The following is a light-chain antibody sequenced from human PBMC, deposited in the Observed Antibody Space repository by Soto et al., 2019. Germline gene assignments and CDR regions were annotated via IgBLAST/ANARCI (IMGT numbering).Light chain of an antibody. CDR1: SSDVGSFNL. CDR2: EGN. CDR3: YSYALSSGV. J-gene: IGLJ2*01. Sequence: QSALTQPASVSGSLGQSITISCTGTSSDVGSFNLVSWYQQHPGKAPKLMLYEGNKRPSGVSNRFSGSKSGNTASLTISGLQAEDEADYYYYSYALSSGVFGGGTKLTVL. V-gene: IGLV2-23*01.